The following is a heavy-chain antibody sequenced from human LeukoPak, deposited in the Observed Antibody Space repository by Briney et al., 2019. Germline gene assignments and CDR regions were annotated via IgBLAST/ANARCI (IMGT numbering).Heavy chain of an antibody. Sequence: GGSLRLSCAASGFTFSSYGMHWVRQAPGKGLEWVAFIRYDGSNKYYADSVKGRFTISRDNARNALYLQLTSLRVEDTAVYYCARDRKVEPLPEYWGQGTLVTVSS. CDR1: GFTFSSYG. V-gene: IGHV3-30*02. J-gene: IGHJ4*02. D-gene: IGHD1-1*01. CDR3: ARDRKVEPLPEY. CDR2: IRYDGSNK.